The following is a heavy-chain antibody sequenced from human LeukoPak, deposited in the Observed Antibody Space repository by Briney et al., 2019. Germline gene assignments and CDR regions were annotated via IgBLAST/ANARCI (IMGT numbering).Heavy chain of an antibody. CDR2: IYYSGHT. J-gene: IGHJ6*03. CDR3: ARTTMVRGTYYMDV. Sequence: SETLSLTCTVSGGSISSYYWSWIRQPPGKGLEWIGYIYYSGHTNYNPSLKSRVTISVDTSKNQFSLKLSSVTAADTAVYYCARTTMVRGTYYMDVWGKGTTVTISS. D-gene: IGHD3-10*01. V-gene: IGHV4-59*01. CDR1: GGSISSYY.